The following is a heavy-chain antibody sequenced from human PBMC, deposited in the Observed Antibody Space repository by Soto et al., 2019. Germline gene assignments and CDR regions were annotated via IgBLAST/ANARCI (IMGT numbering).Heavy chain of an antibody. CDR3: ATQYDYGDYGGDY. D-gene: IGHD4-17*01. CDR2: IIPILGIA. Sequence: ASVKVSCKASGGTFSSYTISWVRQAPGQGLEWMGRIIPILGIANYAQKFQGRVTITADKSTSTAYMELSSLRSEDTAVYYCATQYDYGDYGGDYWGQGTLVTVSS. V-gene: IGHV1-69*02. CDR1: GGTFSSYT. J-gene: IGHJ4*02.